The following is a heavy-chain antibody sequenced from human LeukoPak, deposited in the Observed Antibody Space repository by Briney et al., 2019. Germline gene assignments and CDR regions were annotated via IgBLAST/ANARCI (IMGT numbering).Heavy chain of an antibody. V-gene: IGHV4-39*07. CDR3: ARGGFDGMDV. Sequence: KPSETLSLTCTVSGGSISSSSYYWGWIRQPPGKGLEWIGSIYYSGSTYYNPSLKSRVTISVDTSKNQFSLKLSSVTAADTAVYYCARGGFDGMDVWGQGTTVTVSS. CDR1: GGSISSSSYY. CDR2: IYYSGST. J-gene: IGHJ6*02.